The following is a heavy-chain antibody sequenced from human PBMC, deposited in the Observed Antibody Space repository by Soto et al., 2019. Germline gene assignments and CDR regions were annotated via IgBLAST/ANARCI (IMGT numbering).Heavy chain of an antibody. J-gene: IGHJ5*02. V-gene: IGHV3-33*01. Sequence: QVQVVESGGGVVQPGRSLRLSCAASGISFRNYVMHWVRQAPCKGLEWVAAISHDGRNEYYADSVKGRFTVSRDNSQHTLYLHMNSLRAEDTAVYYCARSLGDFGDAWWFDPWGQGTLVTVSS. CDR2: ISHDGRNE. D-gene: IGHD4-17*01. CDR3: ARSLGDFGDAWWFDP. CDR1: GISFRNYV.